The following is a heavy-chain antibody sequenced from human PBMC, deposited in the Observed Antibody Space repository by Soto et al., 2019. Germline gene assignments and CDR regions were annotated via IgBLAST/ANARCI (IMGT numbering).Heavy chain of an antibody. V-gene: IGHV3-23*01. CDR1: GFSFDKYA. CDR3: ARRTSFLGAFDY. CDR2: VAAGGGHT. Sequence: SLRLSCVASGFSFDKYAMAWVRQAPGKGLEWVSHVAAGGGHTYYAESVKGRFTISRDNSKNTLFLQINTLRADDTAIYFCARRTSFLGAFDYWGQGVLVTVSS. J-gene: IGHJ4*02. D-gene: IGHD3-16*02.